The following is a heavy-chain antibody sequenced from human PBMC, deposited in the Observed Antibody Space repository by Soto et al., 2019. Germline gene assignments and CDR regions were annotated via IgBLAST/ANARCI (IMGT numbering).Heavy chain of an antibody. Sequence: GGSLRLSCAASGFTFSSYGMHWVRQAPGKGPEWVAVISYDGSNKYYADSVKGRFTISRDNSKNTLYLQMNSLRAEDTAVYYCAKGAGYSSSWGQGTLVTVSS. V-gene: IGHV3-30*18. D-gene: IGHD6-13*01. CDR2: ISYDGSNK. J-gene: IGHJ5*02. CDR3: AKGAGYSSS. CDR1: GFTFSSYG.